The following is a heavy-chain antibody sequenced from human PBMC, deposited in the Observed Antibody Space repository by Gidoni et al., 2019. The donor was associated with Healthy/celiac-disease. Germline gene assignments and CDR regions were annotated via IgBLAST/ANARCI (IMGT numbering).Heavy chain of an antibody. CDR1: GLTFSGYG. CDR2: LSYDGSNK. V-gene: IGHV3-30*18. CDR3: AKEGYSTVTTEGDWFDP. D-gene: IGHD4-17*01. Sequence: QVQLMESGGGVVQPGRSLRLACAASGLTFSGYGMHWVREAPGKGLAWVAVLSYDGSNKYYADSVKGRFTISRDNSKNTLYLQMNSLRAEATAVYYCAKEGYSTVTTEGDWFDPWGQGTLVTVSS. J-gene: IGHJ5*02.